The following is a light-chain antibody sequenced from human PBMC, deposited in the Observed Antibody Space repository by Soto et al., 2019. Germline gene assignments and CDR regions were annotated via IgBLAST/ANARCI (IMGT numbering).Light chain of an antibody. Sequence: QSVLTQPPSVSGAPGQRVTISCTGSSSNIGAGYDVHWYQQLPGTAPKVLIYGNSNRPSGVPDRFSGSKSGTSASLAITGLQAEDEADYYCQSYDSRREEVFGTGTKLTVL. CDR1: SSNIGAGYD. CDR3: QSYDSRREEV. CDR2: GNS. J-gene: IGLJ1*01. V-gene: IGLV1-40*01.